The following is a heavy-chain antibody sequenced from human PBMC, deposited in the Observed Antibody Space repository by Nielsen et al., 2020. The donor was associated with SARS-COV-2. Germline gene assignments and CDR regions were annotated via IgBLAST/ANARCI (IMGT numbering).Heavy chain of an antibody. CDR1: GGSINSGGYY. D-gene: IGHD2-2*02. CDR2: IYYSGST. V-gene: IGHV4-31*01. J-gene: IGHJ5*02. Sequence: LRLSCTVSGGSINSGGYYWNWIRQHPGKGLEWIGNIYYSGSTFYNPSVKSHFTMSLDTSKNQFSLTLTSVTAADAAVYYCARVSTAAIGGAWFDPWGQGTLVTVSS. CDR3: ARVSTAAIGGAWFDP.